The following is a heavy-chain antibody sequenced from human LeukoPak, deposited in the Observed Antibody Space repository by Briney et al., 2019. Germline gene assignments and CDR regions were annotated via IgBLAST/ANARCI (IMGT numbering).Heavy chain of an antibody. Sequence: TGGSLRLSCAASGFTFSTFWMSWVRQAPGKGLEWVANIKVDGSEKYYVDSMKGRFTVSRDNAKDSLYLQMDSLRAEDTAVYYCARGGTFVSDYWGQGTLVTVSS. D-gene: IGHD1-1*01. CDR3: ARGGTFVSDY. CDR2: IKVDGSEK. V-gene: IGHV3-7*01. CDR1: GFTFSTFW. J-gene: IGHJ4*02.